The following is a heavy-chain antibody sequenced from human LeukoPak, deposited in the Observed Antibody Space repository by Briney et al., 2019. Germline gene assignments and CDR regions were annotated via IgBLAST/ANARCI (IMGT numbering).Heavy chain of an antibody. J-gene: IGHJ4*02. CDR3: ARGSSGYGMPAGDYFDY. CDR1: GGSFSGYY. Sequence: PSETLSLTRAVYGGSFSGYYWSWIRQPPGKGLEWIGEINHSGSTNYNPSLKSRVTISVDTSKNQFSLKLSSVTAADTAVYYCARGSSGYGMPAGDYFDYWGQGTLVTVSS. D-gene: IGHD5-12*01. CDR2: INHSGST. V-gene: IGHV4-34*01.